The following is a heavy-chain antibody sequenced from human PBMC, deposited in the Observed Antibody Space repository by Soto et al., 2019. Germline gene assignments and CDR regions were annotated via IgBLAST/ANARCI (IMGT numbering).Heavy chain of an antibody. D-gene: IGHD3-10*01. J-gene: IGHJ4*02. CDR3: ARDRRGVTGYY. CDR1: GYTFTSYG. CDR2: ISAYNANT. Sequence: ASVKVSCKASGYTFTSYGISWVRQAPGQGLEWMGWISAYNANTNYAQKLQGRVTMTTDTYTSTSYMELRSLRSDDTAVYFCARDRRGVTGYYWGQGTLATVSS. V-gene: IGHV1-18*01.